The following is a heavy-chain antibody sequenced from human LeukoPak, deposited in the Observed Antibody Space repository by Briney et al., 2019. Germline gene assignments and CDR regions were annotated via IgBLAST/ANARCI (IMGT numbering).Heavy chain of an antibody. CDR1: GGTFSSYT. D-gene: IGHD3-22*01. Sequence: ASVKVSCKASGGTFSSYTISWVRQAPGQGLEWMGRIIPILGIANYAQKFQGRVTITADKSTSTAYMELSSLRSEDTAVYYCAQTAHSGFMGSRRDDYWGQGTLVTVSS. J-gene: IGHJ4*02. V-gene: IGHV1-69*02. CDR3: AQTAHSGFMGSRRDDY. CDR2: IIPILGIA.